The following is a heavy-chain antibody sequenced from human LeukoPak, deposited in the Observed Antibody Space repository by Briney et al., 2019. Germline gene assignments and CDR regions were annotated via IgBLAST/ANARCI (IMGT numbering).Heavy chain of an antibody. Sequence: SQTLSLTCTVSGGSISSGGYYWSWIRQHPGKGLEWIGYIYYSGSTYYNPSLKSRVTISVDTSKNQFSLKLSSVTAADTAVYYCARGLTYYYDSSGYSYSDRFDYWGQGTLVTVSS. V-gene: IGHV4-31*03. CDR1: GGSISSGGYY. D-gene: IGHD3-22*01. CDR2: IYYSGST. CDR3: ARGLTYYYDSSGYSYSDRFDY. J-gene: IGHJ4*02.